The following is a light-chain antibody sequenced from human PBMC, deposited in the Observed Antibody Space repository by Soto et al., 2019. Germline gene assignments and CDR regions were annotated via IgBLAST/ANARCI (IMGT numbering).Light chain of an antibody. CDR2: EVN. V-gene: IGLV2-14*01. CDR1: SSDVGGYDY. Sequence: QSALTQPASVSGTPGQSITISCTGTSSDVGGYDYVSWYQHHPGKAPKFIIYEVNNRPSGVSNRFSGSKSGNTASLTISGLQDDDEADYYCTSYTRNSPYTLFGAGTKLTVL. CDR3: TSYTRNSPYTL. J-gene: IGLJ2*01.